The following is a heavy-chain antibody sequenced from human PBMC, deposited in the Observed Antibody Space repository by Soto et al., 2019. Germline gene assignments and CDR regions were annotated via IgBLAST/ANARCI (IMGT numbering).Heavy chain of an antibody. D-gene: IGHD4-4*01. CDR2: ISYDGSNK. CDR3: ASAELTRETSGNFDY. J-gene: IGHJ4*02. Sequence: GGSLRLSCAASGFTFSHYAMHWVRQAPGKGLEWVTLISYDGSNKYYADSVKGRFTISRDNSKNTLYLQMNSLRAEDTAVYYCASAELTRETSGNFDYWGQGTLVTVSS. V-gene: IGHV3-30-3*01. CDR1: GFTFSHYA.